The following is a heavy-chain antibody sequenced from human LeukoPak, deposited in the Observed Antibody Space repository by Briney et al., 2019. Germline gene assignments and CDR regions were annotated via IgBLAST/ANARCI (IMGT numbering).Heavy chain of an antibody. CDR3: ARDRRAWGSYREFDY. CDR1: GYSISSGYY. Sequence: PSETLSLTCAVSGYSISSGYYWGWIRQPPGKGLEWIGSIYHSGSTYYNPSLKSRFTISVDTSKNQFSLKLSSVTAADTAVYYCARDRRAWGSYREFDYWGQGTLVTVSS. D-gene: IGHD3-16*02. V-gene: IGHV4-38-2*02. CDR2: IYHSGST. J-gene: IGHJ4*02.